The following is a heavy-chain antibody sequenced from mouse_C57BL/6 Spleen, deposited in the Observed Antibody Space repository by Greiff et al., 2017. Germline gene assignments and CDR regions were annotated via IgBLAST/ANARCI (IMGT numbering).Heavy chain of an antibody. D-gene: IGHD2-10*01. J-gene: IGHJ4*01. CDR2: IDPSDSYT. CDR1: GYTFTSYW. Sequence: VQLQQPGAELVMPGASVKLSCKASGYTFTSYWMHWVKQRPGQGLEWIGEIDPSDSYTNYNQKFKGKSTLTVDKSSSTAYMQLSSLTSADSAVYYCARRSYYDSYAMDYWGQGTSVTVSS. CDR3: ARRSYYDSYAMDY. V-gene: IGHV1-69*01.